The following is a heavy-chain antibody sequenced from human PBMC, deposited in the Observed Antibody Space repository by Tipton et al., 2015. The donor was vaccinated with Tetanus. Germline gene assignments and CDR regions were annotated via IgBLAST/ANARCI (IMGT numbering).Heavy chain of an antibody. CDR2: IYYSGST. CDR1: GGSFSDYV. CDR3: ARDPSGGVRYFDY. J-gene: IGHJ4*02. D-gene: IGHD2-8*01. V-gene: IGHV4-59*01. Sequence: TLSLTCAVYGGSFSDYVWSWIRQPPGKGLEWIGYIYYSGSTNYNPSLKSRVTISVDTSKNQFSLKLSSVTAADTAVYYCARDPSGGVRYFDYWGQGTLVTVSS.